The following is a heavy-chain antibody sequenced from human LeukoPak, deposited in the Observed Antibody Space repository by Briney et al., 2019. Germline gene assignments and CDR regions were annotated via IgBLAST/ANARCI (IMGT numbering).Heavy chain of an antibody. D-gene: IGHD5-18*01. V-gene: IGHV1-69*05. Sequence: ASVKVSCKASGGTFSSYAISWLRQAPGQGLEWMGGIIPIFGTANYAQKFQGRVTITTDESTSTAYMELSSLRSEDTAVYYCARGWLLGRFDYWGQGTLVTVSS. CDR1: GGTFSSYA. CDR2: IIPIFGTA. J-gene: IGHJ4*02. CDR3: ARGWLLGRFDY.